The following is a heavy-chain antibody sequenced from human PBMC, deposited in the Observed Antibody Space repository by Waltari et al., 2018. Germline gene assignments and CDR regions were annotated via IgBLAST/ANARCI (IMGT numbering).Heavy chain of an antibody. CDR3: ATYIGASVGTAAFDV. Sequence: QLQLQESGPTLVRPSETLSLICRRSVVSITSNTYYGAWIRQSPGQGLEWIGTVSYSGTTYISPSLKSRVSVSRDTSKNQVSLILGSVTAADMAVYYCATYIGASVGTAAFDVWGQGTMVTVSS. D-gene: IGHD5-12*01. J-gene: IGHJ3*01. CDR1: VVSITSNTYY. CDR2: VSYSGTT. V-gene: IGHV4-39*01.